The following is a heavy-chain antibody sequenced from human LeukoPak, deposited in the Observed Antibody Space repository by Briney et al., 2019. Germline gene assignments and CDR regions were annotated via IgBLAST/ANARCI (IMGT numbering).Heavy chain of an antibody. CDR3: ARGRTVVRGVNELGY. CDR1: GYTFTSYD. V-gene: IGHV1-8*01. Sequence: ASVKVSCKASGYTFTSYDINWVRQATGQGLEWMGWMNPNSGSTGYAQKFQGRATMTRNTSISTAYMELSSLRSEDTAVYYCARGRTVVRGVNELGYWGQGTLVTVSS. D-gene: IGHD3-10*01. J-gene: IGHJ4*02. CDR2: MNPNSGST.